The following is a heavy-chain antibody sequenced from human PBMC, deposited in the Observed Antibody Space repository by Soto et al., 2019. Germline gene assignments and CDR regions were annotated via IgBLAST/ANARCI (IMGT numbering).Heavy chain of an antibody. D-gene: IGHD7-27*01. Sequence: ASETLSLTCAVSGGSISSGGYSWSWIRQPPGKGLEWIGCIYYSGSTNYNPSLKSRVTISVDTSKNQFSLKLSSVTAADTAVYYCARRWGRTFDYWGQGTLVTVSS. CDR3: ARRWGRTFDY. J-gene: IGHJ4*02. CDR2: IYYSGST. V-gene: IGHV4-30-2*03. CDR1: GGSISSGGYS.